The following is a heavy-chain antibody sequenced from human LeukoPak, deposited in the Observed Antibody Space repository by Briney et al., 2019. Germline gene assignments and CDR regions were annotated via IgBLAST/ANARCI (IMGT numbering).Heavy chain of an antibody. CDR2: IYYSGST. Sequence: SETLYLTCTVSCDSISTSSYYWGWIRQPPRKGLEWLGSIYYSGSTYYNPSLKSRVTISVDTSKNQFSLNLYSVTAADTAVFYCARSYYYDYRQIDYWGQGTLVTVPS. D-gene: IGHD3-22*01. CDR3: ARSYYYDYRQIDY. CDR1: CDSISTSSYY. J-gene: IGHJ4*02. V-gene: IGHV4-39*01.